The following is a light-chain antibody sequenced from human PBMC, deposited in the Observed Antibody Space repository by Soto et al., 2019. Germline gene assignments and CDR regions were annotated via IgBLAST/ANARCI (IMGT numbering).Light chain of an antibody. CDR3: QEYTSAPQT. CDR2: AAS. CDR1: QGISSY. V-gene: IGKV1-27*01. Sequence: IRMTQSPSSLSASPGDRVTITCRASQGISSYLAWYQHKPGKGPRLLIYAASAWHSGVPSRFSGSGSGTDFTLTISSLQPEDVATYYCQEYTSAPQTFGQGTKVDIK. J-gene: IGKJ1*01.